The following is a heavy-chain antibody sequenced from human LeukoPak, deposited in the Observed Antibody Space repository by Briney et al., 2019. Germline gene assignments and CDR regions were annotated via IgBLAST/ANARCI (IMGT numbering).Heavy chain of an antibody. CDR3: ARAGYCSSTSCYHGYWYFDL. CDR2: IYHSGST. Sequence: SETLSLTCAVSGGSISSGGYSWSWIRQPPGKGLEWIGYIYHSGSTYYNPSLKSRVTISVDRSKNQFSLKLSSVTAADTAVYYCARAGYCSSTSCYHGYWYFDLWGRGTLVTVTS. D-gene: IGHD2-2*01. CDR1: GGSISSGGYS. V-gene: IGHV4-30-2*01. J-gene: IGHJ2*01.